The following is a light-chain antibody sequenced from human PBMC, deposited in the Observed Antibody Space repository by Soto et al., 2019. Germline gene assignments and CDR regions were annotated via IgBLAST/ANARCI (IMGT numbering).Light chain of an antibody. V-gene: IGKV3-20*01. J-gene: IGKJ3*01. CDR2: GAS. Sequence: EIVLTQSPGTLSLSPGERATLSCRAIQSVSSNYLAWYQQRPGQGPRLLIFGASYRATGIPDRFSGSGSGTDFTLTISRLEPEYFAVYYCQHYGSSPPEFTFGPGTRVDSK. CDR3: QHYGSSPPEFT. CDR1: QSVSSNY.